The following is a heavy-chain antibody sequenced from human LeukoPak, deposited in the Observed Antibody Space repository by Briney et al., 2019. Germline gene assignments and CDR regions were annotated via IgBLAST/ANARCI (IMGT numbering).Heavy chain of an antibody. CDR2: IDPKGGVT. D-gene: IGHD1-26*01. CDR3: ASLGATTIYYYGMDV. V-gene: IGHV1-2*02. Sequence: GASVKVSCKASGGTFSSYAISRVRQAPGQGLEWMGWIDPKGGVTFISQTFQGRVTMTRDTSITTAYMELSGLRSDDTAIFYCASLGATTIYYYGMDVWGQGTTVTVS. CDR1: GGTFSSYA. J-gene: IGHJ6*02.